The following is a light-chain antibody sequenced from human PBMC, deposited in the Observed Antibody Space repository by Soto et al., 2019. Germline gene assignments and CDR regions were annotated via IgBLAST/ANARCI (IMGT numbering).Light chain of an antibody. CDR3: QLLNSYPLT. Sequence: DIQLTQSPSLLSASVGGRVTITCRASQDISNYLAWYQQKAGKAPKLLIYGASTLQSGVPSTFSGSGSGTEFTLTISSLQPEDFATYYCQLLNSYPLTFGGGTKVEIK. J-gene: IGKJ4*01. CDR2: GAS. V-gene: IGKV1-9*01. CDR1: QDISNY.